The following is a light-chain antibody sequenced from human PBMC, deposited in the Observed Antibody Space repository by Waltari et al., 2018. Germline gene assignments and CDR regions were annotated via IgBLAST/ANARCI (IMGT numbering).Light chain of an antibody. CDR1: SSNIGSNY. Sequence: QSVLTQPPSASGTRGQRVTISCSGSSSNIGSNYVYWYHQPPGTAPKLLIYRNNQRPSGVPDRFSGSKSGTSASLAISGLRSEDEADYYCAAWDDSLSGHVVFGGGTKLTVL. J-gene: IGLJ2*01. CDR3: AAWDDSLSGHVV. V-gene: IGLV1-47*01. CDR2: RNN.